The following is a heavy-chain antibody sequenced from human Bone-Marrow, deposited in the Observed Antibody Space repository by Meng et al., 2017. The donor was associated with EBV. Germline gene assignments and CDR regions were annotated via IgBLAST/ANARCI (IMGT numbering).Heavy chain of an antibody. CDR2: ISSSSSYI. CDR1: GFTFSSYS. J-gene: IGHJ4*02. CDR3: ARDAHILTGYYQY. Sequence: GQRGEPGGGLVKPGGSLRLSCAASGFTFSSYSMNWVRQAPGKGLEWVSSISSSSSYIYYADSVKGRFTISRDNAKNSLYLQMNSLRAEDTAVYYCARDAHILTGYYQYWGQGTLVTVSS. D-gene: IGHD3-9*01. V-gene: IGHV3-21*01.